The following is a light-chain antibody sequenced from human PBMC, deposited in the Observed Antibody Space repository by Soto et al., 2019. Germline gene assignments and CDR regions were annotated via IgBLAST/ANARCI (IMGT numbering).Light chain of an antibody. CDR2: AAS. CDR1: QNINSY. J-gene: IGKJ4*01. CDR3: QESYNLHT. V-gene: IGKV1-39*01. Sequence: DIQMTQSPSSLSASVGDRVTITCRASQNINSYLNRYQQKVGKAPKLLINAASTLQSGVPLRFRGSGSGTDFTLTISSLQPEDFATYYCQESYNLHTFGGGTKVEIK.